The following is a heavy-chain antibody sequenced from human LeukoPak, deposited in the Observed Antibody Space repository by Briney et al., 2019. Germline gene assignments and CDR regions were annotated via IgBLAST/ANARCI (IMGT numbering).Heavy chain of an antibody. Sequence: PGGSLRLPCAASGFTFSSYSMNWVRQAPGKGLEWVSSISSSSSYIYYADSVKGRFTISRDNAKNSLYLQMNSLRAEDTAVYYCARENLPYSSSWFYYYGMDVWGQGTTVTVSS. V-gene: IGHV3-21*01. CDR1: GFTFSSYS. J-gene: IGHJ6*02. D-gene: IGHD6-13*01. CDR2: ISSSSSYI. CDR3: ARENLPYSSSWFYYYGMDV.